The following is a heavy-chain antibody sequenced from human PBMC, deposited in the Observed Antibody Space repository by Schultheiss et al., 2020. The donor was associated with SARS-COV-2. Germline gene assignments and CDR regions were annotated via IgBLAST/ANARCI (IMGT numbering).Heavy chain of an antibody. V-gene: IGHV3-48*03. CDR2: ISSSGSTI. CDR1: GFTFSSYE. J-gene: IGHJ6*02. D-gene: IGHD1-26*01. CDR3: ARDTRIAGYYYGMDV. Sequence: GGSLRLSCAASGFTFSSYEMNWVRQAPGKGLEWVSYISSSGSTIYYADSVKGRFTISRDNAKKSLYLQMNSLRDEDTAVYYCARDTRIAGYYYGMDVWGQGTTVTVSS.